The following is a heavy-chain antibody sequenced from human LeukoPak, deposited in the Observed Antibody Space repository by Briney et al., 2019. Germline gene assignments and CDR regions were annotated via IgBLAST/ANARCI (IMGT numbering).Heavy chain of an antibody. J-gene: IGHJ4*02. CDR3: TKAPIVSCSGAFCYPFDS. CDR2: TVGGGSPNT. D-gene: IGHD2-15*01. Sequence: GGSLRLSCAASGFYFANYAMSWVRQAPGKGLEWVSATVGGGSPNTYHAGSVKGRFTISRDNSKNTLFLQMNGLRAEDTAIYYCTKAPIVSCSGAFCYPFDSWGQGTLVTVSS. V-gene: IGHV3-23*01. CDR1: GFYFANYA.